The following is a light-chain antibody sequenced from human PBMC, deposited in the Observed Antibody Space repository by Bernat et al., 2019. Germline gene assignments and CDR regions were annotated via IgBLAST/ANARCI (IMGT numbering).Light chain of an antibody. J-gene: IGLJ2*01. CDR3: SSYTSSNTVV. V-gene: IGLV2-14*03. Sequence: QSALTQPASVSGSPGQSITISCTGTSSDVRGYNSVSWYQQHPGKVPKLMIYDVSDRPSGVSNRFSGSKSGNTASLTISGLQAEDEADYYCSSYTSSNTVVFGGGTKLTVL. CDR1: SSDVRGYNS. CDR2: DVS.